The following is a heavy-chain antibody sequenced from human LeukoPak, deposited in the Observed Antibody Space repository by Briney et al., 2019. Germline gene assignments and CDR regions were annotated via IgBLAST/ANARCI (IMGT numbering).Heavy chain of an antibody. J-gene: IGHJ3*02. D-gene: IGHD3-10*01. Sequence: ASVKVSCKASGYALTELSIHWVRQAPGKGLEWMGGFDPEDGETTYAQKFQGRVTMTEDTSTDTAYMEVSDLRSDDTAMYYCATDGDTGMAAWSFDIWGPGTMVTVSS. CDR1: GYALTELS. V-gene: IGHV1-24*01. CDR3: ATDGDTGMAAWSFDI. CDR2: FDPEDGET.